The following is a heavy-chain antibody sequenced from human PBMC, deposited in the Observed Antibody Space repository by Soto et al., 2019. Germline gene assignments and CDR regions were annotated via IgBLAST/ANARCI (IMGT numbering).Heavy chain of an antibody. V-gene: IGHV3-33*01. CDR1: GFIFSDYG. D-gene: IGHD2-2*01. CDR3: ARGGMYLTTNYYYGMDV. Sequence: QGRLVESGGGVVQPGGSLRVSCAASGFIFSDYGMQWARQAPGKGLEWVAVIWYDASKKYYGDSVKGRLVNSRDNSNNMLYLQMNGLRVEDTAVYYCARGGMYLTTNYYYGMDVWGQGTTVTVSS. CDR2: IWYDASKK. J-gene: IGHJ6*02.